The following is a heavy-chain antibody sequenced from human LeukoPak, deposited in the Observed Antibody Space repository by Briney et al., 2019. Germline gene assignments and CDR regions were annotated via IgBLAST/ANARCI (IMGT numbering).Heavy chain of an antibody. J-gene: IGHJ5*02. CDR2: INPNSGGT. V-gene: IGHV1-2*02. CDR1: GYTFTGYY. D-gene: IGHD7-27*01. Sequence: GASVKVSCKASGYTFTGYYMHWVRQAPGQGLEWMGWINPNSGGTNYAQKFQGRVTMTRDTSISTAYMELSRLRSDDTAVYYCARDPRANWGINWFDPWGQGTLVTVSS. CDR3: ARDPRANWGINWFDP.